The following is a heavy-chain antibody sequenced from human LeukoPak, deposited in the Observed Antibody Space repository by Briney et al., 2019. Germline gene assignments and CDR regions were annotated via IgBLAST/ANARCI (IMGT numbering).Heavy chain of an antibody. V-gene: IGHV1-18*01. CDR1: GYTFTSYG. Sequence: ASVKVSCKASGYTFTSYGISWVRQAPGQGLEWMGWISAYNGNTNYAQKLQGRVTMTTDTSTSTAHMELRSLRSDDTAVYYCARDWAFNWFDPWGQGILVTVSS. D-gene: IGHD3-16*01. CDR3: ARDWAFNWFDP. J-gene: IGHJ5*02. CDR2: ISAYNGNT.